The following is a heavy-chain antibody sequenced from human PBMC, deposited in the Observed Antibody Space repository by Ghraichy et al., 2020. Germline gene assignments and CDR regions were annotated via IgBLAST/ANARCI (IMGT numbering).Heavy chain of an antibody. CDR2: IYYSGST. V-gene: IGHV4-59*01. CDR1: GGSISSYY. D-gene: IGHD6-19*01. J-gene: IGHJ3*02. CDR3: ARAVAGTLHAFDI. Sequence: SQTLSLTCTVSGGSISSYYWSWIRQPPGKGLEWIGYIYYSGSTNYNPSLKSRVTISVDTSKNQFSLKLSSVTAADTAVYYCARAVAGTLHAFDIWGQGTMVTVSS.